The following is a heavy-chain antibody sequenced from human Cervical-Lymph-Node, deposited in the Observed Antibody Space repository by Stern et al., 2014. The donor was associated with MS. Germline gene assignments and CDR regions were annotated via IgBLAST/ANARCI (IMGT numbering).Heavy chain of an antibody. CDR2: ISTECPYI. Sequence: VQLVESGGRLVKPGESLTLSCAASGFPFGTYTMHWVRQSPGRGLEWISSISTECPYINYADSVKGRFTISRDNANNSLFLQMNSLRPEDTAVYYCARRAGGLIAAGSLGYWGQGILVTVSS. D-gene: IGHD6-25*01. J-gene: IGHJ4*02. CDR1: GFPFGTYT. CDR3: ARRAGGLIAAGSLGY. V-gene: IGHV3-21*01.